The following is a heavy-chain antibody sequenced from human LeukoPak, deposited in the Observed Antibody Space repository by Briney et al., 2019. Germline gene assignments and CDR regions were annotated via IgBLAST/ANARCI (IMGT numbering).Heavy chain of an antibody. Sequence: SETLSLTCTVSGGSISSYYWSWIRQPPGKGLEWIGYIYYSGSTNYNPSLKSRVTISVDTSKNQFSLKLSSVTAADTAVYYCARVAVTWFDPWGQGTLVTVSS. D-gene: IGHD2-15*01. V-gene: IGHV4-59*01. CDR1: GGSISSYY. J-gene: IGHJ5*02. CDR3: ARVAVTWFDP. CDR2: IYYSGST.